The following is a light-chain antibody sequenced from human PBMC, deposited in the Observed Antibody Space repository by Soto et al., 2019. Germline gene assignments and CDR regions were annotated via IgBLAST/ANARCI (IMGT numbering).Light chain of an antibody. Sequence: QSALTQPRSVSGSPGQSVTISCTGTSSDVGGYNYVSWYQQHPGKAPKVMIYDVSERPSGVPDRFSGSKSGNTASLTISGLQAEDEADYYCCSYAGSPRYVLGTGTKLHRP. J-gene: IGLJ1*01. CDR3: CSYAGSPRYV. CDR2: DVS. V-gene: IGLV2-11*01. CDR1: SSDVGGYNY.